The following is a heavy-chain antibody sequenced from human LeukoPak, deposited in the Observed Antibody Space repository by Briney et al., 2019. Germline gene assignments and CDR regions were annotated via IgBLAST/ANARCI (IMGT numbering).Heavy chain of an antibody. CDR2: ISGSGGST. Sequence: GGSLRLSCAASGFTFSSYAMSWVRQAPGKGLEWVSAISGSGGSTYYADSVKGRFTISRDNSKNTLYLQMNSLRAEDTAVYYCAKGPYGFWSGPGDWFDPWGQGTLVTVSS. J-gene: IGHJ5*02. CDR1: GFTFSSYA. V-gene: IGHV3-23*01. D-gene: IGHD3-3*01. CDR3: AKGPYGFWSGPGDWFDP.